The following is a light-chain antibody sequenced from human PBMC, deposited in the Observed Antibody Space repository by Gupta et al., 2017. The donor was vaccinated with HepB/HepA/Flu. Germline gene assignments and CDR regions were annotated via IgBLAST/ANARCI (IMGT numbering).Light chain of an antibody. CDR1: RLRNYY. CDR3: NCRDSSGNGV. CDR2: GNH. V-gene: IGLV3-19*01. Sequence: SSELTHDPPVSVVLGQIVWITCQGDRLRNYYSSWFQQKSGQAPKLVLYGNHIRPLGIPDRLSGSNSGNTASLPIAGTRAEGGADYYCNCRDSSGNGVFGGGTRLTVL. J-gene: IGLJ3*02.